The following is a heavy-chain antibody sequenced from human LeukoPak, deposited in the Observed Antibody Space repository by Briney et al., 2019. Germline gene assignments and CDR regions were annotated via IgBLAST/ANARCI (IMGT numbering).Heavy chain of an antibody. D-gene: IGHD4-23*01. J-gene: IGHJ4*02. CDR2: IYYSGST. V-gene: IGHV4-31*03. Sequence: SQTLPLTCTVSGGSISSGGYYWSWIRQHPGKGLEWIGYIYYSGSTYYNPSLKSRVTISVDTSKNQFSLKLSSVTAADTAVYYCARGRDYGGNAAFDYWGQGTLVTVSS. CDR1: GGSISSGGYY. CDR3: ARGRDYGGNAAFDY.